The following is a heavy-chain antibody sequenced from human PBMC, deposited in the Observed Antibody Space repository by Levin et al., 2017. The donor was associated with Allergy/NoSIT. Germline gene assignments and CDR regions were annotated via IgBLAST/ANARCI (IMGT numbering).Heavy chain of an antibody. Sequence: GESLKISCKGSGYRFTSHWIAWVRQMPGKGLEWMGIIHPSDSETTYSPSFQGQVTISVDKSINTAYLQWASVKASDTAIYYCARQKISYFDSWGQGTLVTVSS. CDR2: IHPSDSET. V-gene: IGHV5-51*01. CDR1: GYRFTSHW. J-gene: IGHJ4*02. CDR3: ARQKISYFDS.